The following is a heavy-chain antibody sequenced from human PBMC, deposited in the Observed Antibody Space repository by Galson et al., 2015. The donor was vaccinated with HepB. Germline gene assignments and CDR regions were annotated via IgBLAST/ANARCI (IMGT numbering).Heavy chain of an antibody. V-gene: IGHV3-30-3*01. CDR2: ISNDGGNK. D-gene: IGHD2-15*01. CDR1: GFTFSSYG. CDR3: ARRYCSGGTCYSDFGDWYFDL. Sequence: SLRLSCAASGFTFSSYGMHWVRQAPGKELEWVAVISNDGGNKYYADSVKGRFTNSRDNSKNTLYLQMNSLRTEDTAVYYCARRYCSGGTCYSDFGDWYFDLWGRGTLVTVSS. J-gene: IGHJ2*01.